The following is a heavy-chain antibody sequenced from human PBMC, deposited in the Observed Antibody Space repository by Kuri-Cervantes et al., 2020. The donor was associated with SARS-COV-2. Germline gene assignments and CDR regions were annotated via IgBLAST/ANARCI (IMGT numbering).Heavy chain of an antibody. V-gene: IGHV3-30-3*01. CDR1: GFTFSSYA. J-gene: IGHJ4*02. Sequence: GGSLRLSCAASGFTFSSYAMHWVRQAPGKGLEWVAVISYDGSSKYYADSVKGRFTISRDNSKNTLYLQMNSLRAEDTAVYYCARETELGTDYWGQGTLVTVSS. CDR2: ISYDGSSK. CDR3: ARETELGTDY. D-gene: IGHD7-27*01.